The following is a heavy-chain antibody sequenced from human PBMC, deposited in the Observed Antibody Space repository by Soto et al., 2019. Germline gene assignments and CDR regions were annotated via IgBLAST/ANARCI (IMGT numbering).Heavy chain of an antibody. CDR2: ISYSVST. J-gene: IGHJ5*02. V-gene: IGHV4-30-4*01. CDR1: GGSISSGDYY. Sequence: QVQLQESGPGRVKPSQTLSLTCTVSGGSISSGDYYWSWIRQPPGKGLEWIGYISYSVSTYYNPSLKSRVTISVDTSKIQFSLKLSSVTAADTAVYYCARQDIVLLPAVDNGWFDPWGQCTPLTVSS. CDR3: ARQDIVLLPAVDNGWFDP. D-gene: IGHD2-2*01.